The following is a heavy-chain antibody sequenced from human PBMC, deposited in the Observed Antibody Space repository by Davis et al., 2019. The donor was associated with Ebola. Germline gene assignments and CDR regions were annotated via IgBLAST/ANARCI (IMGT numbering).Heavy chain of an antibody. CDR3: ARGLGMGWFDP. CDR1: GASISSYY. V-gene: IGHV4-34*01. J-gene: IGHJ5*02. Sequence: SETLSLTCTVSGASISSYYWSWIRQPPGRGLEWIGDIIHSGSTNYNPSLKSRVTISVDTSKNQFSLKVTSVTAADSAVYYCARGLGMGWFDPWGQGTLVTVSS. CDR2: IIHSGST. D-gene: IGHD6-13*01.